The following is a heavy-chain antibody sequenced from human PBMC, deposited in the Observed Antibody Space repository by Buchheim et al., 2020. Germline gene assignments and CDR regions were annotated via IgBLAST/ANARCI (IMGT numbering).Heavy chain of an antibody. CDR1: GDSMERGGFY. CDR2: MYNSGST. CDR3: ARGTPRYYFDF. J-gene: IGHJ4*02. V-gene: IGHV4-31*03. D-gene: IGHD3-10*01. Sequence: QVQLQESGPGLVKPSQTLSLTCTVSGDSMERGGFYWNWIRQHPGMGLEFIGYMYNSGSTYFTPYLRSRVTISADTSKNKFSLKLSSVTAADTAVYFCARGTPRYYFDFWGQGTL.